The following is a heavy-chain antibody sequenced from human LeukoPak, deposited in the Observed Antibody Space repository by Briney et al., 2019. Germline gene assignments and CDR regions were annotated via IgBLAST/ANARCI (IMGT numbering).Heavy chain of an antibody. CDR2: IYHSGST. D-gene: IGHD5-24*01. CDR3: ASTRRDGYPFDY. V-gene: IGHV4-38-2*02. CDR1: GYSISSGYY. J-gene: IGHJ4*02. Sequence: SETLSPTCTVSGYSISSGYYWGWIRQPPGKGLEWIGSIYHSGSTYYNPSLKSRVTISVDTSKNQFSLKLSSVTAADTAVYYCASTRRDGYPFDYWGQGTLVTVSS.